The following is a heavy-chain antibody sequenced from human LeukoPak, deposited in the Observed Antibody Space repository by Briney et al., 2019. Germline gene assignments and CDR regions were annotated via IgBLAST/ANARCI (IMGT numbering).Heavy chain of an antibody. D-gene: IGHD6-19*01. CDR1: GYTFTSYD. CDR3: ARRAVDNSYYYYMDV. CDR2: MNPNSGNT. Sequence: ASVKVSCKASGYTFTSYDIQWVRQATGQGLEWMGWMNPNSGNTGYAQKFQGRVTITRNTSISTAYMEVSSLRYEDTAVYYCARRAVDNSYYYYMDVWGKGTTVTVSS. V-gene: IGHV1-8*01. J-gene: IGHJ6*03.